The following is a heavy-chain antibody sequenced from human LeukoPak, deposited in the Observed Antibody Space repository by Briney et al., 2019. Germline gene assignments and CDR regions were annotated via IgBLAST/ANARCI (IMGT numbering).Heavy chain of an antibody. CDR2: IWPLGGT. J-gene: IGHJ4*02. D-gene: IGHD3-22*01. CDR1: GGSINGYY. CDR3: ARDYYDSTGYYYAL. V-gene: IGHV4-4*07. Sequence: SETLSLTCTVSGGSINGYYWSWIRQPAGKGLEWIGRIWPLGGTRYNPSLKGRVTMSVDTSKNQFSLKLSSVTAADTAVYYCARDYYDSTGYYYALWGQGTLVTVSS.